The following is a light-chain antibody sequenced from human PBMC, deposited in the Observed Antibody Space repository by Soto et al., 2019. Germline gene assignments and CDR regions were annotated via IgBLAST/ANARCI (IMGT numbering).Light chain of an antibody. Sequence: EIVLTQSPGTLSLSPGERATLSCRASQTVNNNYLTWYQQTPGQAPRLLIYCASSRATGIPDKFSGSGSGTDFTLTISRLEPEDFAVYYCQQYGTSPFTFGPGTKGDIK. V-gene: IGKV3-20*01. J-gene: IGKJ3*01. CDR3: QQYGTSPFT. CDR1: QTVNNNY. CDR2: CAS.